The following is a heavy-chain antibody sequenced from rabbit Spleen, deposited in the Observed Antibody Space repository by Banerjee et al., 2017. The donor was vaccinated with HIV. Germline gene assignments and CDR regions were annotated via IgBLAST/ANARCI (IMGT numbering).Heavy chain of an antibody. CDR3: ARNYVNAFDP. D-gene: IGHD1-1*01. V-gene: IGHV1S45*01. CDR1: GFSFIAGYY. J-gene: IGHJ2*01. Sequence: QEQLEASGGDLVKPGASLTLTCPASGFSFIAGYYMCWVRQAPGKGLEWIACIHGGSRNNIYYATWAKGRFTISKTSSTTVTLQMTSLTVADTATYFCARNYVNAFDPWGQGTLVTVS. CDR2: IHGGSRNNI.